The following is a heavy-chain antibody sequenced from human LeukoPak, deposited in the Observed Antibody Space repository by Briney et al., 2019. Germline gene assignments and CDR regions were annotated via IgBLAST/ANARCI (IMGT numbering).Heavy chain of an antibody. CDR2: IIPIFGTA. V-gene: IGHV1-69*13. Sequence: GASVKVSCKASGGTFSSYAISWVRQAPGQGLEWMGGIIPIFGTANYAQKIQGRVTITADESTSTAYMELSSLRSEDTAVYYCARGGDPQGHFQHWGQGTLVTVSS. CDR1: GGTFSSYA. J-gene: IGHJ1*01. D-gene: IGHD5-12*01. CDR3: ARGGDPQGHFQH.